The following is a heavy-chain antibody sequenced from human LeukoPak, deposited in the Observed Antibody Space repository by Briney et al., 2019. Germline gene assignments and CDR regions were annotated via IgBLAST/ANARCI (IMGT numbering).Heavy chain of an antibody. Sequence: GGSLRLSCAASGFTFSNFAMHWVRQAPGKGLEWVAVISHDGSNKYYADSVKGRFTISRDNSKNTLYLQMNSLRAEDTAVYYCARDQAARSVLRYFDWLRYFDYWGQGTLVTVSS. CDR3: ARDQAARSVLRYFDWLRYFDY. D-gene: IGHD3-9*01. CDR1: GFTFSNFA. J-gene: IGHJ4*02. CDR2: ISHDGSNK. V-gene: IGHV3-30*04.